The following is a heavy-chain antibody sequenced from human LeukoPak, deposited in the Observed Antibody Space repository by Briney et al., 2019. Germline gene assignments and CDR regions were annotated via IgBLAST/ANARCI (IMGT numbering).Heavy chain of an antibody. CDR1: GASISSYY. CDR3: ARDTGYLGSNYGMDV. D-gene: IGHD3-22*01. CDR2: IFYSGST. Sequence: PSETLSLTCTVSGASISSYYWSWIRQPPGKGLEWIGYIFYSGSTNCNPSLKSRVTISVDTSKNQFSLNLSPVTAADTAIYYCARDTGYLGSNYGMDVWGQGTTVTVSS. V-gene: IGHV4-59*01. J-gene: IGHJ6*02.